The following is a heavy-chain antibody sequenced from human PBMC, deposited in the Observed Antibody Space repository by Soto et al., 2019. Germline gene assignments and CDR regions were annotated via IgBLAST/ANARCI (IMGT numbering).Heavy chain of an antibody. J-gene: IGHJ4*02. CDR1: GFTFSSYG. V-gene: IGHV3-33*01. CDR2: IWYDGSNK. Sequence: PGWSLRLSCAASGFTFSSYGMHLVRQAPGKGLEWVAVIWYDGSNKYYADSVKGRFTISRDNSKNTLYLQMNSLRAEDTAVYYCARDPESYYFDYWGQGTMVTVS. CDR3: ARDPESYYFDY.